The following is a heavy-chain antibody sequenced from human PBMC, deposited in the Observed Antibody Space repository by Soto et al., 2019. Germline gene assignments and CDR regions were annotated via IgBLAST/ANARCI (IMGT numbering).Heavy chain of an antibody. V-gene: IGHV3-15*01. CDR1: GFTFSNAW. CDR3: TADALRDY. CDR2: IKSKTAGGTT. J-gene: IGHJ4*02. Sequence: EVQLVESGGGLVKPGGSLRLSCAASGFTFSNAWMSWVRQAPGKGLEWVGRIKSKTAGGTTDYAAPVKGRFTISRDDSKNTLYLQMNSLKTEDTAVYYCTADALRDYWGQGTLFTVSS. D-gene: IGHD4-17*01.